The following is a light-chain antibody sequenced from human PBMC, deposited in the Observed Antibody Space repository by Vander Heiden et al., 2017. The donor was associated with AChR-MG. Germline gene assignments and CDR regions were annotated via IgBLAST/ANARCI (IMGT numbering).Light chain of an antibody. CDR3: QQYHNWPLT. J-gene: IGKJ4*01. CDR1: QSISSN. Sequence: EIAMTQSPATLSVSPGERAPLSCRASQSISSNLAWYQQKPVQAPRLLIYDASTRATGIPVRFSGSGSGTEFTLTISSLQSEDFAVYSCQQYHNWPLTFGGGTQVEIK. V-gene: IGKV3-15*01. CDR2: DAS.